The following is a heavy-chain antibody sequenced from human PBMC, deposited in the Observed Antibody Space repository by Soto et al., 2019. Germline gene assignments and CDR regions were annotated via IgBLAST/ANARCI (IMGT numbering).Heavy chain of an antibody. D-gene: IGHD4-17*01. J-gene: IGHJ4*02. Sequence: PSVTLSLTCTVSGGSISSYYWSWIRQPPGKGLEWIGYIYYSGSTNYNPSLKSRVTISVDTSKNQFSLKLSSVTAADTAVYYCARDRNGDYYFDYWGQGTLVTVSS. V-gene: IGHV4-59*01. CDR3: ARDRNGDYYFDY. CDR2: IYYSGST. CDR1: GGSISSYY.